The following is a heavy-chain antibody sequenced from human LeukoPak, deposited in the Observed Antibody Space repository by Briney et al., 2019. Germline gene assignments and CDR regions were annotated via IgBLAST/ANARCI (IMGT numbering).Heavy chain of an antibody. V-gene: IGHV3-74*03. Sequence: PGGSLRLSCAASGFTFSSYGMHWVRQAPGKGLVWVSRINFEGSTTEYADSVKDRFTISRDNAKNTVYLQMNSLRAEDTAVYYCARVGITSVRTDAFDIWGQGTLVTVSS. CDR1: GFTFSSYG. D-gene: IGHD3-10*01. CDR2: INFEGSTT. J-gene: IGHJ3*02. CDR3: ARVGITSVRTDAFDI.